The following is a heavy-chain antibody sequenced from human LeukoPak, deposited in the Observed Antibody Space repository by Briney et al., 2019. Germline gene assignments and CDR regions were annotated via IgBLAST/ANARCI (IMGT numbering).Heavy chain of an antibody. D-gene: IGHD3-22*01. Sequence: GGSLRLSCAASGFTFDDYAMHWVRQAPGKGLEWVSGISWNSGSIGYADCVKGRFTISRDNAKNSLYLQMNSLRAEDTALYYCAKSWTYDSAFDIWGQGTMVTVSS. CDR3: AKSWTYDSAFDI. J-gene: IGHJ3*02. CDR2: ISWNSGSI. V-gene: IGHV3-9*01. CDR1: GFTFDDYA.